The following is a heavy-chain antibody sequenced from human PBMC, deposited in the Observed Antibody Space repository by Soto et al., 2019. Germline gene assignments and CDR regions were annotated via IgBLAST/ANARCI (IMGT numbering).Heavy chain of an antibody. V-gene: IGHV7-4-1*02. CDR1: GYTFTSYA. Sequence: ASVKVSCKASGYTFTSYAMNWVRQAPGQGLEWMGWINTNTGNPTYAQGFTGRFVFSLDTSVSTAYLQISSLKAEDTAVYYCARDAGYSYGYAPPEDYYYMDVWGKGTTVTVSS. CDR3: ARDAGYSYGYAPPEDYYYMDV. J-gene: IGHJ6*03. D-gene: IGHD5-18*01. CDR2: INTNTGNP.